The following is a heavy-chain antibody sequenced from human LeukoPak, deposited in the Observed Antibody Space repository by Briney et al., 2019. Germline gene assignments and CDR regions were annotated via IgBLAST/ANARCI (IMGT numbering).Heavy chain of an antibody. CDR3: ARVRSSSWYGTHDAFDI. V-gene: IGHV4-61*02. D-gene: IGHD6-13*01. J-gene: IGHJ3*02. Sequence: SETLSLTCTVSGGSISSGSHYWTWIRQPAGKGLEYIGRVYSSGSTDSNPSLRSRLTMSVDTSKNQLSLKLTSVTAADTAVYYCARVRSSSWYGTHDAFDIWGQGTMVTVSS. CDR1: GGSISSGSHY. CDR2: VYSSGST.